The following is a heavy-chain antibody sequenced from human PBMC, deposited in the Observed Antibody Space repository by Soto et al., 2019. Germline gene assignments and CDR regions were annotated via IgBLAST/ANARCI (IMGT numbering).Heavy chain of an antibody. CDR1: GFTFSQFW. D-gene: IGHD7-27*01. J-gene: IGHJ6*02. CDR3: TSTGDWGVVYGMDV. CDR2: IKQDGSQK. Sequence: GGSLRLSCVASGFTFSQFWVAWVRQIPGKGLEWVANIKQDGSQKSYVDSVRGRFTISRDNGKNSLYLQMNSLRAEDTAVYYCTSTGDWGVVYGMDVWGQGTSVIVSS. V-gene: IGHV3-7*01.